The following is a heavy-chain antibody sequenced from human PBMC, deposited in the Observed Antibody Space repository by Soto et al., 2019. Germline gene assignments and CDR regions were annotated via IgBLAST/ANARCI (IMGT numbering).Heavy chain of an antibody. CDR3: ARDQGYSSSWYYFAY. J-gene: IGHJ4*02. D-gene: IGHD6-13*01. V-gene: IGHV3-7*01. CDR1: GFTFSSYW. CDR2: IKQDGSEK. Sequence: EVQLVESGGGLVQPGGSLRLSCAASGFTFSSYWMSWVRQAPGKGLEWVANIKQDGSEKYYVDSVKGRFTISRDNAKNSLYLQMNSLRAEDTAVYYCARDQGYSSSWYYFAYWGQGTLVTVSS.